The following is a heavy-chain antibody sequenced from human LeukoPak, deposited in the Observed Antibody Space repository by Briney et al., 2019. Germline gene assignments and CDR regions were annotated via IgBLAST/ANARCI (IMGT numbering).Heavy chain of an antibody. V-gene: IGHV3-23*01. J-gene: IGHJ5*02. D-gene: IGHD2-21*02. Sequence: GGSLRLSCAASGLTFSNYAMSWVRQAPGKGLEWVSSIKANSGITYYTDSVKGRFTISRDNSKDTLYLQLSSLRAEDTAVYYCAVGSDCSSWGQGTLVVVSS. CDR1: GLTFSNYA. CDR2: IKANSGIT. CDR3: AVGSDCSS.